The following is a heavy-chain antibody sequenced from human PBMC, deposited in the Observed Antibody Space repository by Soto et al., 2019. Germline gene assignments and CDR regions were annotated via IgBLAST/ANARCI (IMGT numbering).Heavy chain of an antibody. J-gene: IGHJ4*02. V-gene: IGHV4-39*01. CDR1: GASISRTGFH. CDR3: ARRGSGHTFDY. D-gene: IGHD3-10*01. Sequence: QLQLQESGPGLVKPSETLSLTCAVSGASISRTGFHWGWMRQPPGQGIEWIGSIYEGETTFYNSSLKSRVTISADTSKNHFSLKVSSVTAADAAVYYCARRGSGHTFDYWGQGTLVTVSS. CDR2: IYEGETT.